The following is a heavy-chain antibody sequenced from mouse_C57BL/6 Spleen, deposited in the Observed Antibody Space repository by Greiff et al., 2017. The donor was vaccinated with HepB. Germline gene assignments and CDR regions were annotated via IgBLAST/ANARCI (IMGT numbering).Heavy chain of an antibody. J-gene: IGHJ3*01. Sequence: EVQRVESGGGLVKPGGSLKLSCAASGFTFSSYAMSWVRQTPEKRLEWVATISDGGSYTYYPDNVKGRFTISRDNAKNNLYLQMSHLKSEDTAMYYCARDYYSNYVWFAYWGQGTLVTVSA. CDR2: ISDGGSYT. V-gene: IGHV5-4*01. D-gene: IGHD2-5*01. CDR3: ARDYYSNYVWFAY. CDR1: GFTFSSYA.